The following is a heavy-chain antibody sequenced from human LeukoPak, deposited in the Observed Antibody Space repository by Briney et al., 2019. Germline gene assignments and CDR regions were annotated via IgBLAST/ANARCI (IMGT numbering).Heavy chain of an antibody. D-gene: IGHD6-13*01. Sequence: PGGSLRLSCAASGFTFSSYSMNWVRQAPGKGLERVSYISSSSSTIYYADSVKGRFTISRDNAKNSLYLQMNSLRAEDTAVYYCARDPDSSSWYVDYWGQGTLVTVSS. J-gene: IGHJ4*02. CDR3: ARDPDSSSWYVDY. CDR1: GFTFSSYS. V-gene: IGHV3-48*01. CDR2: ISSSSSTI.